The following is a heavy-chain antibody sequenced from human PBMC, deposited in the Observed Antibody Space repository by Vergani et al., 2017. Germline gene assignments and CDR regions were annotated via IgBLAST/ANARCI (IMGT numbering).Heavy chain of an antibody. V-gene: IGHV3-9*01. CDR2: IDRNYGVK. Sequence: VEAGGGLVQPGGSLRLSCTASGFTFQASAFHWVRQVSGRGLEWVSGIDRNYGVKNGNSFEGRFSISRENAKKAVLRQMNNLRHEDTALYFCVKDDDYEADGTFDLWGRGTLVTVSS. J-gene: IGHJ2*01. CDR3: VKDDDYEADGTFDL. CDR1: GFTFQASA. D-gene: IGHD3-16*01.